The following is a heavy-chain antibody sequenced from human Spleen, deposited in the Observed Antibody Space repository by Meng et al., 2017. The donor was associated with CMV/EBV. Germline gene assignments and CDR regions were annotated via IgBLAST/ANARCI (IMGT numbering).Heavy chain of an antibody. J-gene: IGHJ6*02. V-gene: IGHV4-39*07. CDR2: IFHTGTT. CDR3: ARDQFAATYFYYGVDV. D-gene: IGHD6-13*01. Sequence: SETLSLTCSVSGGSISGSNNYWGWVRQAPGKGLEWIASIFHTGTTYYNPSLKGRIAISVDTSKSQVSLKLRSVTAADTAVYYCARDQFAATYFYYGVDVWGQGTTVTVSS. CDR1: GGSISGSNNY.